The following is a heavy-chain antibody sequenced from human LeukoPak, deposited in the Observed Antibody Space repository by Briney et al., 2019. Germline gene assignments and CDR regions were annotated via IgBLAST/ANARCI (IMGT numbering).Heavy chain of an antibody. Sequence: GGSLRLSCAASGFTVSSNYMSWVRQAPGKGLEWVSYISSSGSTIYYADSVKGRFTISRDNAKNSLYLQMNSLRAEDTAVYYCARGEGGATNDYWGQGTLVTVSS. CDR2: ISSSGSTI. V-gene: IGHV3-11*04. J-gene: IGHJ4*02. CDR1: GFTVSSNY. D-gene: IGHD1-26*01. CDR3: ARGEGGATNDY.